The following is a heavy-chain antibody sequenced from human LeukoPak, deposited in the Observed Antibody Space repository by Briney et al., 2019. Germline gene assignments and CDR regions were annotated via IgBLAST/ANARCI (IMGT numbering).Heavy chain of an antibody. CDR3: AGGRVFSEYVRGSYRSPYYIDY. Sequence: SETLSLTCNVSGGAVNGSIFYWAWLRQPPGKGLEWIGEINHRGSTKYNPSLKSRVAMSVDTSKNQFSLKLSSVNAADAAVYYCAGGRVFSEYVRGSYRSPYYIDYWAQGTLVTVSS. V-gene: IGHV4-39*07. CDR1: GGAVNGSIFY. J-gene: IGHJ4*02. CDR2: INHRGST. D-gene: IGHD3-16*02.